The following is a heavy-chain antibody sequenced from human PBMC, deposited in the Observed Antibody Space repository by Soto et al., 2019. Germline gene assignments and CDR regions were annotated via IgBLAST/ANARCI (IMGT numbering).Heavy chain of an antibody. CDR3: ARGPGTAMAYYYGLDV. CDR2: IIPMFGTT. Sequence: QVHLVQSGAEVKKPGSSVKVSCKASGGAFSSYAISWVRQAPGQGLEWMGRIIPMFGTTDFAQKFQGRVTITADDSTSTAHMDLSGLRSEDTAVYYCARGPGTAMAYYYGLDVWGQGATVTVSS. V-gene: IGHV1-69*01. CDR1: GGAFSSYA. J-gene: IGHJ6*02. D-gene: IGHD5-18*01.